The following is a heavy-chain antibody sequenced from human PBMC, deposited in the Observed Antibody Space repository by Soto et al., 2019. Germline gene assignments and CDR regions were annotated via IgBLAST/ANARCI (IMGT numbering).Heavy chain of an antibody. D-gene: IGHD1-26*01. J-gene: IGHJ4*02. Sequence: QITLKESGPTLVKPTQTLTLTCTFSGFSLPTYRVGVGWIRQPPGKALEWLAVIYWDDTKTYRPSLKSRLTITKDPSKNQVALTMTDMDPVDTATYYWAHAYGGRSLYWGQGTLVTVSS. CDR3: AHAYGGRSLY. CDR2: IYWDDTK. V-gene: IGHV2-5*02. CDR1: GFSLPTYRVG.